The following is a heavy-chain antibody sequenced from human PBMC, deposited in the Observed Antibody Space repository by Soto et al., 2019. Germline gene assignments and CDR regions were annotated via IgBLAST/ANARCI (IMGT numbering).Heavy chain of an antibody. CDR3: ARVPYSRHYYYYYGMDV. J-gene: IGHJ6*02. Sequence: ASVKVSCKASGYTFTCYGISWVRQAPGQGLEWMGWISAYNGNTNYAQKLQGRVTMTTDTSTSTAYMELRSLRSDGTAVYYCARVPYSRHYYYYYGMDVWGQGTTVTVSS. D-gene: IGHD6-13*01. V-gene: IGHV1-18*01. CDR1: GYTFTCYG. CDR2: ISAYNGNT.